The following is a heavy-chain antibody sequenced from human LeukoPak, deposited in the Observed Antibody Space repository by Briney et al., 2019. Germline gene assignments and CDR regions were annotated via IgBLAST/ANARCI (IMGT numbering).Heavy chain of an antibody. V-gene: IGHV5-51*01. J-gene: IGHJ4*02. CDR2: IYPGDSDT. CDR1: GYSFTTYW. Sequence: GESLKISCKGSGYSFTTYWIAWVRQMPGKGLEWMGIIYPGDSDTRYSLSFQGQVTISADKSITTAYLQWSSLKASDTAIYYCARTMGTSTSSTLDYWGRGTLVTVSS. CDR3: ARTMGTSTSSTLDY. D-gene: IGHD2-2*01.